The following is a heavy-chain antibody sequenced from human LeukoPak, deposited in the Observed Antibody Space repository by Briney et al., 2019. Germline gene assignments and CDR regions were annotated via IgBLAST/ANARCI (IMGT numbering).Heavy chain of an antibody. Sequence: GGSLRLSCAASGFTFSDSWITWVRQTPGKGLKFVANINQDGSVKNYVGSVKGRFTISRDNAKNSLYLQMNSLRADDTAIYYCARDPGSSSFDYWGQGTLVTVSS. J-gene: IGHJ4*02. CDR3: ARDPGSSSFDY. CDR2: INQDGSVK. D-gene: IGHD6-13*01. V-gene: IGHV3-7*01. CDR1: GFTFSDSW.